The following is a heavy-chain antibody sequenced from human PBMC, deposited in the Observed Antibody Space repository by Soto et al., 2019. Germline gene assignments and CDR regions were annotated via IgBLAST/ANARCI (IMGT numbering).Heavy chain of an antibody. V-gene: IGHV1-69*06. J-gene: IGHJ3*02. CDR1: GGTFSSYA. CDR2: IIPIFGTT. Sequence: GASVKVSCKASGGTFSSYAISWVRQAPGQGLEWMGGIIPIFGTTNYAQKFQGRVTTTADKSTSTAYMELSSLRSEDTAVYYCASRPRWYDSSGYSGSDDAFDIWGQGTMVTVSS. D-gene: IGHD3-22*01. CDR3: ASRPRWYDSSGYSGSDDAFDI.